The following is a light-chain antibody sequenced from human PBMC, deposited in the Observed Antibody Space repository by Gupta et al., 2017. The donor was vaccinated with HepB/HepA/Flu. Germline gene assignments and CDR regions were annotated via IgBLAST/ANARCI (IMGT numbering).Light chain of an antibody. V-gene: IGLV1-40*01. CDR3: QSYDSSLSGV. CDR1: SSNIGAGYD. Sequence: QSVLTQPPSVSGAPGPRVPISCTGSSSNIGAGYDVHWYQQLPGTAPKLLIYGNSNRPSGVPDRFSGSKSGTSASLAITGLQAEDEADYYCQSYDSSLSGVFGGGTKLTVL. CDR2: GNS. J-gene: IGLJ3*02.